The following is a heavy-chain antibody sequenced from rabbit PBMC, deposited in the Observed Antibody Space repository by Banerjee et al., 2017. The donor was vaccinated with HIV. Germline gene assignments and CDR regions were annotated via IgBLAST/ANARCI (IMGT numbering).Heavy chain of an antibody. J-gene: IGHJ4*01. V-gene: IGHV1S45*01. D-gene: IGHD3-1*01. CDR3: ARGVRGFNL. CDR2: IDSSSIT. Sequence: QEQLVESGGGLVQPEGSLTLTCKASGFTLSSYYMCWVRQAPGKGLEWIGCIDSSSITWYASWVNGRFTISKTSSTTVTLQMTSLTAADTATYFCARGVRGFNLWGPGTLVTVS. CDR1: GFTLSSYY.